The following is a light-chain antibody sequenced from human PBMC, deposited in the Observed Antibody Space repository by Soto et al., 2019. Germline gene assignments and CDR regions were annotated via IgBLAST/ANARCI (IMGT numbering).Light chain of an antibody. CDR3: QQYGGSPPIT. CDR2: GAS. CDR1: QSITNNY. J-gene: IGKJ5*01. V-gene: IGKV3-20*01. Sequence: EIVLTQAPGTLSXXXXXXXTXXXXAXQSITNNYLAWYQQKPGQAPRLLIYGASSRATGIPDRFSGSGSGTDFTLTISRVDPEDFAVYYCQQYGGSPPITFGQGTRLEI.